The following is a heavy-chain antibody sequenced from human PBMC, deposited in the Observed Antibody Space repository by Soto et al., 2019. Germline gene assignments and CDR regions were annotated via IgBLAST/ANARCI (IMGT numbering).Heavy chain of an antibody. CDR3: ASSIAAAGTVYYYGMDV. CDR1: GGSISSGGYY. J-gene: IGHJ6*02. CDR2: IYYSGST. D-gene: IGHD6-13*01. V-gene: IGHV4-31*03. Sequence: SETLSLTCTVSGGSISSGGYYWSWIRHHPGKGLEWIGYIYYSGSTYYNPSLKSRVTISVDTSKNQFFLKLSSVTAADTAVYYCASSIAAAGTVYYYGMDVWGQGTTVTVSS.